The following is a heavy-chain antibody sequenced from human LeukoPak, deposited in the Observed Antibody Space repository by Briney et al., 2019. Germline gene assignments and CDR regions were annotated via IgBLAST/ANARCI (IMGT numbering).Heavy chain of an antibody. CDR1: GGSISSYY. D-gene: IGHD4-11*01. CDR3: ARTLVTTDYYYYMDV. CDR2: IYTSGST. J-gene: IGHJ6*03. Sequence: PSETLSLTCTVSGGSISSYYWSWIRQPAGKGLEWIGRIYTSGSTNYNPSLKSRVTMSVDTSKNQFSLKLSSVTAADTAVYYCARTLVTTDYYYYMDVWGKGTTVTVSS. V-gene: IGHV4-4*07.